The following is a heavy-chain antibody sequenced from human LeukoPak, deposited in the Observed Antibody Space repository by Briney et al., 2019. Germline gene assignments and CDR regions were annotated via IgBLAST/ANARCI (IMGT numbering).Heavy chain of an antibody. CDR1: GGSISSSSYY. J-gene: IGHJ3*02. V-gene: IGHV4-39*07. Sequence: SETLSLTCTVSGGSISSSSYYWGWIRQPPGKGLEWIGSIYYSGSTYYNPSLKSRVTISVDTSKNQFSLKLSSVTAADTAVYYCARDEPSTRDAFDIWGQGTMVTVSS. CDR3: ARDEPSTRDAFDI. D-gene: IGHD2-2*01. CDR2: IYYSGST.